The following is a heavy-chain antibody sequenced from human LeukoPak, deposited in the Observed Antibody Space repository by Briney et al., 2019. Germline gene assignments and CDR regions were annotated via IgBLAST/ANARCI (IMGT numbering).Heavy chain of an antibody. CDR3: ATGVVPAAIDAFDI. Sequence: GASVKVSCKVFGYTLTELSMHWVRQAPGKGLEWMGGFDPEDGETIYAQKFQGRVTMTEDTSTDTAYMELSSLRSEDTAVYYCATGVVPAAIDAFDIWGQGTMVTVSS. CDR1: GYTLTELS. J-gene: IGHJ3*02. D-gene: IGHD2-2*01. CDR2: FDPEDGET. V-gene: IGHV1-24*01.